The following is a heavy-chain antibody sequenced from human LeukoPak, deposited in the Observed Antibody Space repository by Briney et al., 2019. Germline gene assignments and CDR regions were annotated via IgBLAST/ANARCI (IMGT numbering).Heavy chain of an antibody. CDR1: GFTFSSYW. Sequence: PGGSLRLSCAASGFTFSSYWMHWVRQAPGKWLVWVSRINSDGSSTSYADSVKGRFTISRDNAKNTLYLQMNSLRAEDTAVYYCARVLRGGFDYWGQGTLVTVSS. D-gene: IGHD3-16*01. CDR3: ARVLRGGFDY. CDR2: INSDGSST. J-gene: IGHJ4*02. V-gene: IGHV3-74*01.